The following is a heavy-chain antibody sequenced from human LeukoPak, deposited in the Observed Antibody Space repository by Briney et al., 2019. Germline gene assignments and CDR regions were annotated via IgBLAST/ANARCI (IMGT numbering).Heavy chain of an antibody. V-gene: IGHV5-51*01. D-gene: IGHD3-10*01. Sequence: GESLKISCKGSGYRFTSYWIGWVRQMPGKGLEWMGFIYPGDSDTRYSPSFQGQVTISADKSMSTAYLQWSSLKASDTAMYYCASRMTRGVITSPFDSWGQGTLVSVSS. CDR3: ASRMTRGVITSPFDS. J-gene: IGHJ4*02. CDR1: GYRFTSYW. CDR2: IYPGDSDT.